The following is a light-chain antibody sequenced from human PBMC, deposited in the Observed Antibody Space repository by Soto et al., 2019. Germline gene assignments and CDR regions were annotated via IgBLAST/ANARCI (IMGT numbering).Light chain of an antibody. J-gene: IGKJ5*01. CDR3: QQYGTSPIT. Sequence: ENVLTQSPGTLSLSPGERATLCCRASQTVSSYLTWYQQRPGQAPRLLISGASRRATGIPDRFSGSGSGTDFTLTISRLEPEDFALYYCQQYGTSPITFGQGTRLEIK. CDR2: GAS. CDR1: QTVSSY. V-gene: IGKV3-20*01.